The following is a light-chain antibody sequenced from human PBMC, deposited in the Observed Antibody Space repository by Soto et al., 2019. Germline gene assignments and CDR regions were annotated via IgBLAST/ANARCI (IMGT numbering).Light chain of an antibody. J-gene: IGKJ4*01. CDR3: QQRSNWPQLT. CDR1: QSVSSY. V-gene: IGKV3-11*01. Sequence: EIVLTQSPATLSLSPGERATLSCRASQSVSSYLAWYQQKPGQAPRLLIYDASNRATGIPARFRGSGSGTDFTLTISSLEPEDFAVHYCQQRSNWPQLTFGGGTKVEIK. CDR2: DAS.